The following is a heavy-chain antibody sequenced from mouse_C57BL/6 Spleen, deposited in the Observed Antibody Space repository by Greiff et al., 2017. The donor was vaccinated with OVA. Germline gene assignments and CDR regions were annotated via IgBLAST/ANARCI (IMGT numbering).Heavy chain of an antibody. CDR1: GFNIKDDY. CDR3: TVYNCYYIFAY. J-gene: IGHJ3*01. V-gene: IGHV14-4*01. CDR2: IDPENGDT. D-gene: IGHD2-3*01. Sequence: VQLQQSGAELVRPGASVKLSCTASGFNIKDDYMHWGKQRPEQGLEWIGWIDPENGDTEYASKFQGKATITADTSSNSASLQLSSLTYEDTAVYYCTVYNCYYIFAYWGQGTLVTVSA.